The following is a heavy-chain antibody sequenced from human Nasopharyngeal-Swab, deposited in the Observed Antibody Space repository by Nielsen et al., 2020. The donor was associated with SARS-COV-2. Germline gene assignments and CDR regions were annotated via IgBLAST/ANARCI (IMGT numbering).Heavy chain of an antibody. V-gene: IGHV4-30-2*01. D-gene: IGHD2-21*01. Sequence: WIRQPPGKGLEWIGYIYHSGSTYYNPSLKSRVTISVDRSKNQFSLKLSSVTAADTAVYYCARVGGDYYYYYMDVWGKGTTVTVSS. J-gene: IGHJ6*03. CDR2: IYHSGST. CDR3: ARVGGDYYYYYMDV.